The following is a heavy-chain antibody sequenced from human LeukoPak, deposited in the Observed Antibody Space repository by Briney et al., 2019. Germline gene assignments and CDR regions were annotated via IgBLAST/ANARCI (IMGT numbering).Heavy chain of an antibody. CDR2: ISSSGSTI. CDR1: GFTFSSYE. Sequence: GGSLRLSCAASGFTFSSYEMNWVRQAPGEGLEWVSYISSSGSTIYYADSVKGRFTISRDNAKNSLYLQMNSLRAEDTAVYYCARANVNYYYYYMDVWGKGTTVT. V-gene: IGHV3-48*03. CDR3: ARANVNYYYYYMDV. D-gene: IGHD4/OR15-4a*01. J-gene: IGHJ6*03.